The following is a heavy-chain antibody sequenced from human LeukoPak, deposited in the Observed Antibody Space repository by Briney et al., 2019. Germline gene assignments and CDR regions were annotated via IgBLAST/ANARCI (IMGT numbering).Heavy chain of an antibody. V-gene: IGHV4-34*01. D-gene: IGHD4-23*01. CDR1: GGSFSGYS. CDR3: ARGLLQVTPDADV. CDR2: IYHSGST. Sequence: SETLSLTCAVYGGSFSGYSWSWIRQPPGKGLEWIGEIYHSGSTNYNPSLKSRVTISVDTSKNQFSLKPSSVTAADTAVYYCARGLLQVTPDADVWGQGTTVTVSS. J-gene: IGHJ6*02.